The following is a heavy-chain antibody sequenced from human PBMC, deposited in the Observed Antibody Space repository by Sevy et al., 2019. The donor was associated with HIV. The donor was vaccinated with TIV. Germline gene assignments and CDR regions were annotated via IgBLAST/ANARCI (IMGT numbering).Heavy chain of an antibody. CDR3: ARDCTNGVCYTPPFDY. J-gene: IGHJ4*02. Sequence: GGSLRLSCAASGIMHWVRQAPGRGLEWVSYISSSGSTIYYADSVKGRFTISRDNAKNSLYLQMNSLRAEDTAVYYCARDCTNGVCYTPPFDYWGQGTLVTVSS. CDR1: GI. D-gene: IGHD2-8*01. V-gene: IGHV3-48*03. CDR2: ISSSGSTI.